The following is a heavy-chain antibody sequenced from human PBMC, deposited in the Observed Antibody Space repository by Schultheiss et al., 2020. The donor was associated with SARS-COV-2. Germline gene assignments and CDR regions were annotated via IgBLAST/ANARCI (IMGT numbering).Heavy chain of an antibody. CDR3: ARRRAGSTTWTMDV. CDR2: IYPGDSDT. J-gene: IGHJ6*02. D-gene: IGHD1-7*01. CDR1: GYRFSDYW. V-gene: IGHV5-51*01. Sequence: GESLKISCKGSGYRFSDYWIGWVRQMPGKGLEWMGIIYPGDSDTRYSPSFQGQVTISVDKSISTAYLRWSSLKASDSGTYYCARRRAGSTTWTMDVWGQGTTVTVAS.